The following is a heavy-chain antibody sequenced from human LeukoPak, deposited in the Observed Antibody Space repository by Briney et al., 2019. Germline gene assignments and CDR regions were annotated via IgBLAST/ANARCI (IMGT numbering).Heavy chain of an antibody. CDR2: ISGSGSST. D-gene: IGHD4-23*01. CDR1: GFTFTSYA. J-gene: IGHJ3*02. Sequence: GGSLRLSCAAPGFTFTSYAMSWVRQAPGKGLEWVSAISGSGSSTYYADSVKGRFTISRDNSKNTLYLQLSSLRAEDAAVYYCAKGDYGGNPADAFDIWGQGTMVTVSS. V-gene: IGHV3-23*01. CDR3: AKGDYGGNPADAFDI.